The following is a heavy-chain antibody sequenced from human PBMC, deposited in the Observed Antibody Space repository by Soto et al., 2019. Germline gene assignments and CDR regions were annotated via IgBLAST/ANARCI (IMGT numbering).Heavy chain of an antibody. D-gene: IGHD4-17*01. Sequence: SETLSLTCTVSGGSISSGGYYWSWIRKHPGKGLEWIGYIYYSGSTNYNPSLKSRVTISVDTSKNQFSLKLSSVTAADTAVYYCARVGRDYGDSIYYYGMDVWGQGTTVTVSS. CDR3: ARVGRDYGDSIYYYGMDV. V-gene: IGHV4-61*08. CDR2: IYYSGST. J-gene: IGHJ6*02. CDR1: GGSISSGGYY.